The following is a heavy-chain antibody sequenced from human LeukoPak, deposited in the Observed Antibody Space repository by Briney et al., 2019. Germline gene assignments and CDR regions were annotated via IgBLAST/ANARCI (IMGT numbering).Heavy chain of an antibody. CDR3: SGEDPSGYSNA. CDR1: GDRVSSTSSS. Sequence: SQTLSLTCVISGDRVSSTSSSWNWIRQSPSRGLEWLGRTYFRSKWYHNYAVSVESRITINPDTSKNQFSLHLTFVTPEDTAMYYCSGEDPSGYSNAWGQGTLVTVSS. CDR2: TYFRSKWYH. J-gene: IGHJ5*02. D-gene: IGHD4-11*01. V-gene: IGHV6-1*01.